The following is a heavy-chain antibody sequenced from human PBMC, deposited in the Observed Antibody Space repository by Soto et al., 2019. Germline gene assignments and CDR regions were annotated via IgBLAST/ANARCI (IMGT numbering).Heavy chain of an antibody. D-gene: IGHD1-26*01. J-gene: IGHJ4*02. CDR2: TRNKANNYIT. V-gene: IGHV3-72*01. Sequence: EVQLVESGGGLVQPGGSLRLSCAASGVTLSDHYMDWVRQAPGKGLEWLGRTRNKANNYITEYATSVKGRFTISRDDSKNLVYRQLNSLKSEDTAVYYCGRWTSGSPDCWGQGTLVTVSS. CDR1: GVTLSDHY. CDR3: GRWTSGSPDC.